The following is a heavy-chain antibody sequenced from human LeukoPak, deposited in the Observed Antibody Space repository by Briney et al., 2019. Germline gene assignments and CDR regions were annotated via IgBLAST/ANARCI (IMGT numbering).Heavy chain of an antibody. D-gene: IGHD6-13*01. J-gene: IGHJ3*02. CDR2: ISGGST. CDR1: GFTVSSNE. CDR3: AKDNNGAAAGIIPGGFDI. Sequence: GGSLRLSCAASGFTVSSNEMSWVRQAPGKGLEWVSSISGGSTYYADSRKGRFTISRDNSKNTLHLQMNSLRAEDTAVYYCAKDNNGAAAGIIPGGFDIWGQGTMATVSS. V-gene: IGHV3-38-3*01.